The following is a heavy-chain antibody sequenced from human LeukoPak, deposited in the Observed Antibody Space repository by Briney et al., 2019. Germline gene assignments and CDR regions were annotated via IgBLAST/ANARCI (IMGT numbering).Heavy chain of an antibody. Sequence: GGSQRLSCTASGFTFGDYAMSWVRQAPGKGLEWVGFIRSKAYGGTTEYAASVKGRFTISRDDSKSIAYLQMNSLKTEDTAVYYCTRGRVWFDYWGQGTLVTGSS. CDR2: IRSKAYGGTT. V-gene: IGHV3-49*04. CDR3: TRGRVWFDY. D-gene: IGHD6-13*01. J-gene: IGHJ4*02. CDR1: GFTFGDYA.